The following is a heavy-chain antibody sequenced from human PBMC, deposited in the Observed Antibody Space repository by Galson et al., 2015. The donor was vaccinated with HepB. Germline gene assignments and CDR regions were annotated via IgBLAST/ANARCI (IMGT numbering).Heavy chain of an antibody. CDR2: INHSGST. CDR3: ARGHQITMVRGVIREKYRGFDY. CDR1: GGSFSGYY. V-gene: IGHV4-34*01. Sequence: SETLSLTCAVYGGSFSGYYWSWIRQPPGKGLEWIGEINHSGSTNYNPSLKSRVTISVDTSKNQFSLKLSSVTAADTAVYYCARGHQITMVRGVIREKYRGFDYWGQGTLVTVSS. D-gene: IGHD3-10*01. J-gene: IGHJ4*02.